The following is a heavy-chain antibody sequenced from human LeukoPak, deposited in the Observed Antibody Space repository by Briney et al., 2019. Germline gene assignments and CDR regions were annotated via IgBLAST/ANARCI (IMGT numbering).Heavy chain of an antibody. V-gene: IGHV4-59*01. Sequence: SETLSLTCTVSGGSISSYYWSWIRQPPGKGLEWIGYIYYSGSTNYNPSLKSRVTISVDTSKNQFSLKLSSVTAADTAVYYCARSDRRGYQLPFDYWGQGTLVTVSS. J-gene: IGHJ4*02. CDR1: GGSISSYY. D-gene: IGHD2-2*01. CDR2: IYYSGST. CDR3: ARSDRRGYQLPFDY.